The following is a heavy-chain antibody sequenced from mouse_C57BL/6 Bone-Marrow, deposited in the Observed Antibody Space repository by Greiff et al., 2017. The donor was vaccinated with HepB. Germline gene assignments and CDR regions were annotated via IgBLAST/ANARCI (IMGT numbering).Heavy chain of an antibody. CDR1: GYTFTSYW. D-gene: IGHD2-4*01. CDR3: ARYDYSWFAY. V-gene: IGHV1-50*01. Sequence: VKLQQPGAELVKPGASVKLSCKASGYTFTSYWMQWVKQRPGQGLEWIGEIDPSDSYTNYNQKFKGKATLTVDTSSSTAYMQLSSLTSEDSAVYYCARYDYSWFAYWGQGTLVTVSA. J-gene: IGHJ3*01. CDR2: IDPSDSYT.